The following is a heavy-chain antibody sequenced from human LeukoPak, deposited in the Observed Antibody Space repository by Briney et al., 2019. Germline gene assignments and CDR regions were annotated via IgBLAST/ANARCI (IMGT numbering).Heavy chain of an antibody. Sequence: SETLSLTCTVSGGSISSGSYYWSWIRQPAGKGLEWIGRIYTSGSANYNPSLKSRVTISVDTSKNQFSLKLSSVTAADTAVYYCARVIAAAGSIDYWGQGTLVTVSS. J-gene: IGHJ4*02. V-gene: IGHV4-61*02. CDR1: GGSISSGSYY. CDR3: ARVIAAAGSIDY. D-gene: IGHD6-13*01. CDR2: IYTSGSA.